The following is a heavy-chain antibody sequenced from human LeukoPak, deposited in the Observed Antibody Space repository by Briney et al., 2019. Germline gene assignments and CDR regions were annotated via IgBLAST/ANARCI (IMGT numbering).Heavy chain of an antibody. CDR2: INPSGGST. V-gene: IGHV1-46*01. D-gene: IGHD3-3*01. CDR3: AREVHVPYDFWSGYCPNWYFDL. J-gene: IGHJ2*01. Sequence: ASVKVSCKASGYTFTSYYMHWVRQAPGQGLEWMGIINPSGGSTSYAQKFQGRVTMTRDTSTSTVYMELSSLRSEDTAVYYCAREVHVPYDFWSGYCPNWYFDLWGRGTLVTVSS. CDR1: GYTFTSYY.